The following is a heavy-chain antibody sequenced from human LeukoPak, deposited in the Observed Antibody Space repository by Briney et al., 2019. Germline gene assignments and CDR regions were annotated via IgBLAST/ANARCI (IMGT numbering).Heavy chain of an antibody. J-gene: IGHJ4*02. V-gene: IGHV4-38-2*02. CDR1: GYSISSGYY. CDR2: IYHSGST. CDR3: ARDPWYYDSSGYGIFDY. D-gene: IGHD3-22*01. Sequence: SETLSLTCTVSGYSISSGYYWGWIRQPPGKGLEWIGSIYHSGSTYYNPSLKGRVTISGDTSKNQFSLRLSSVTAADTAVYYCARDPWYYDSSGYGIFDYWGQGTLVTVSS.